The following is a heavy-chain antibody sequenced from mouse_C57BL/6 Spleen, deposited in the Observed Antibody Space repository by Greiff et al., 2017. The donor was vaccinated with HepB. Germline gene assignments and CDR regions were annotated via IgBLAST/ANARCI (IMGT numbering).Heavy chain of an antibody. V-gene: IGHV5-4*01. CDR1: GFTFSSYA. Sequence: KLVESGGGLVKPGGSLKLSCAASGFTFSSYAMSWVRQTPEKRLEWVATISDGGSYTYYPDNVKGRFTISRDNAKNNLYLQMSHLKSEDTAMYYCARDRGLRRGFDYWGQGTTLTVSS. J-gene: IGHJ2*01. CDR2: ISDGGSYT. CDR3: ARDRGLRRGFDY. D-gene: IGHD2-4*01.